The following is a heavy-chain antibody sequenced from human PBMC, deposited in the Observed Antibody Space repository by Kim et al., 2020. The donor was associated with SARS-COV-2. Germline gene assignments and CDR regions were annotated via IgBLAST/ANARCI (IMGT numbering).Heavy chain of an antibody. J-gene: IGHJ4*02. D-gene: IGHD2-2*01. CDR2: IYHSGST. Sequence: SETLSLTCAVSGGSISSSNWWSWVRQPPGKGLEWIGEIYHSGSTNYNPSLKSRVTISVDKSKNQFSLKLSSVTAADTAVYYCARYGQGDLDIVVVPAAPSRYYFDYWGQGTLVTVSS. CDR1: GGSISSSNW. V-gene: IGHV4-4*02. CDR3: ARYGQGDLDIVVVPAAPSRYYFDY.